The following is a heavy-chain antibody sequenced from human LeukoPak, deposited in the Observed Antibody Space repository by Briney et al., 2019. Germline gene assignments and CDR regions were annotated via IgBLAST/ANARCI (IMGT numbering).Heavy chain of an antibody. V-gene: IGHV3-23*01. CDR2: ISGSGGST. CDR3: AKDIKSVVRGAFDY. Sequence: GGSLRLSCAASGFTFSSYAMSWVRQAPGKGLEWVSAISGSGGSTYYADSVKGRFTISRDSAKNSLYLQMNSLRAEDTALYYCAKDIKSVVRGAFDYWGQGTLVTVSS. J-gene: IGHJ4*02. D-gene: IGHD3-10*01. CDR1: GFTFSSYA.